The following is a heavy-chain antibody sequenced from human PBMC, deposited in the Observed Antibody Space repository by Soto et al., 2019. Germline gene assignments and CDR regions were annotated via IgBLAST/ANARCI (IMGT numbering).Heavy chain of an antibody. Sequence: SVKVSCKASGGTFSSYAISWVRQAPGQGLEWMGGIIPIFGTANYAQKFQGRVTITADESTSTAYMELSSLRSEDTAVYYYAREQLTQSELKDYWGQGTLVTVSS. V-gene: IGHV1-69*13. J-gene: IGHJ4*02. CDR1: GGTFSSYA. CDR2: IIPIFGTA. CDR3: AREQLTQSELKDY. D-gene: IGHD5-18*01.